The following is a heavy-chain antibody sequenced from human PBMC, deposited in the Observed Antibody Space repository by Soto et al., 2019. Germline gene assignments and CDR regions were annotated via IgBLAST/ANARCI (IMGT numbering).Heavy chain of an antibody. CDR2: ISDDGSNK. D-gene: IGHD2-2*01. V-gene: IGHV3-30*18. Sequence: QVQLVESGGGVVQPGRSLRLSCAASGFTFSSYGMHWVRQAPGKGLEWVAVISDDGSNKYYADSVKGRFTISRDNSKNTLYLQMNSLRAEDTAVYYCAKDLDYYALDYWGQGTLVTVSS. CDR3: AKDLDYYALDY. CDR1: GFTFSSYG. J-gene: IGHJ4*02.